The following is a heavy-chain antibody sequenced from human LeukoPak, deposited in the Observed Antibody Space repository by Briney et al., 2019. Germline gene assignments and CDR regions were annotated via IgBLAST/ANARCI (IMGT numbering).Heavy chain of an antibody. J-gene: IGHJ3*02. CDR1: GGPFSHYY. CDR2: IYTTGST. CDR3: ARHLAGLGAFDI. Sequence: PSETLSLTCTVSGGPFSHYYWSWIRQPAGKGLEWIGRIYTTGSTNYNPSLKSRVTMSVDTSKNQFSLKLSSVTAADTAVYYCARHLAGLGAFDIWGQGTMVTVSS. D-gene: IGHD5-12*01. V-gene: IGHV4-4*07.